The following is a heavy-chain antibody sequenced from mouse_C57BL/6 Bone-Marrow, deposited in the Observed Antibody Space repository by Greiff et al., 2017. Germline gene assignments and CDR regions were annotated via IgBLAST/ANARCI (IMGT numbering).Heavy chain of an antibody. J-gene: IGHJ2*01. CDR1: GFTFSDYG. Sequence: EVKVIESGGGLVKPGGSLKLSCAASGFTFSDYGMHWVRQAPEKGLEWVAYISSGSSNIYYADTVKGRFTISRDNAKNTLCLQLTSLRSEDTAMYYCARLGFDYLGQGTTLTVSS. CDR2: ISSGSSNI. D-gene: IGHD4-1*01. V-gene: IGHV5-17*01. CDR3: ARLGFDY.